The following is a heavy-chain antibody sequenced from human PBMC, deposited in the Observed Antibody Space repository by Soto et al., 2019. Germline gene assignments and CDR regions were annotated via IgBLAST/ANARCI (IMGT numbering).Heavy chain of an antibody. Sequence: GGSLRLSCAASGFTFSSYWLSWVRQAPGKGLEWVANIKQDGTEKYYVDSVKGRFTISRDNAKSSLFLQMNSLRAEDTAVYYCAREDGYRGGDAFDIWGQGTMVTVSS. CDR3: AREDGYRGGDAFDI. CDR2: IKQDGTEK. D-gene: IGHD5-12*01. J-gene: IGHJ3*02. V-gene: IGHV3-7*01. CDR1: GFTFSSYW.